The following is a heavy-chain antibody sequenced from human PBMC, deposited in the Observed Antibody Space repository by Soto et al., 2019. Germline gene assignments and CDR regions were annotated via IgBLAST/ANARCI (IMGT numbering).Heavy chain of an antibody. Sequence: QLQLQESGPGLVKPSETLSLTCTVSGGSISSSTYYWGWIRQPPGKGLEWIGSISYSGSPYYNPSLKSRATISVDMSKNQFSLKLSSVTAPDTAMYYCVRLPGGSLSPQWGQGTMVTVSS. J-gene: IGHJ3*01. V-gene: IGHV4-39*01. CDR3: VRLPGGSLSPQ. D-gene: IGHD1-26*01. CDR2: ISYSGSP. CDR1: GGSISSSTYY.